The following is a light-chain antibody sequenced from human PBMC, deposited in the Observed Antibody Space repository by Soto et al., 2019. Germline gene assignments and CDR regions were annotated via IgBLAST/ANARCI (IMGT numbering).Light chain of an antibody. CDR3: QLRRLPKT. CDR1: QSVSDY. V-gene: IGKV3-11*01. Sequence: EIVLTQSPATLSLSPGERATLSCRASQSVSDYLAWYQQRPGQAPRLLIYDASKRATGIPARFSGSGSGTDFTLTICSLEPEDFAVYYCQLRRLPKTFGQGTKVVIK. CDR2: DAS. J-gene: IGKJ1*01.